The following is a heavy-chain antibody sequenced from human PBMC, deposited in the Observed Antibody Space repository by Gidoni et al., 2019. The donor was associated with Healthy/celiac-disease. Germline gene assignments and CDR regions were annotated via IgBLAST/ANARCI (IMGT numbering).Heavy chain of an antibody. Sequence: EVQLVESGGGLVQPGRSLRLSCAASGFTFDDYAMHWVRQAPGKGLEWVSGISWNSGSIGYADSVKGRFTISRDNAKNSLYLQMNSLRAEDTALYYCAKDREITMVRGVIVDYWGQGTLVTVSS. CDR1: GFTFDDYA. CDR3: AKDREITMVRGVIVDY. J-gene: IGHJ4*02. V-gene: IGHV3-9*01. D-gene: IGHD3-10*01. CDR2: ISWNSGSI.